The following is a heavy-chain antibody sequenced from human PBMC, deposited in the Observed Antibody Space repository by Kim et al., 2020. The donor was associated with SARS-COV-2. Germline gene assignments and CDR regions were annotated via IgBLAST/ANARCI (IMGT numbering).Heavy chain of an antibody. CDR1: GFTFSSYA. CDR3: AKDSALSVSVTTVTDY. CDR2: ISGSGGST. V-gene: IGHV3-23*01. Sequence: GGSLRLSCAASGFTFSSYAMSWVRQAPGKGLEWVSAISGSGGSTYYADSVKGRFTISRDNSKNTLYLQMNSLRAEDTAVYYCAKDSALSVSVTTVTDYWGQGTLVTVSS. J-gene: IGHJ4*02. D-gene: IGHD4-17*01.